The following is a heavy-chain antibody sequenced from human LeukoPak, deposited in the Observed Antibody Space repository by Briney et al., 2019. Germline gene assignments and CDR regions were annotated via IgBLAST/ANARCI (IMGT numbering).Heavy chain of an antibody. D-gene: IGHD6-13*01. CDR2: INHSGST. CDR1: GGSFSGYY. Sequence: PSETLSLTCAVYGGSFSGYYWSWIRQPPGKGLEWIGEINHSGSTNYNPSLKSRVTISVDTSKNQFSLKLSSVTAADTAVYYCARSATTGSSWYFYYYYYMDVWGKGTTVTISS. J-gene: IGHJ6*03. CDR3: ARSATTGSSWYFYYYYYMDV. V-gene: IGHV4-34*01.